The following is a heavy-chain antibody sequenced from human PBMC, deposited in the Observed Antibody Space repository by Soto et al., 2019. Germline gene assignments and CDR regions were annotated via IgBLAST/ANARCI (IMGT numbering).Heavy chain of an antibody. V-gene: IGHV1-69*01. Sequence: QVQLVQSGAEVKQPGSSVKVSCKASGGTFTSYAINWVRQAPGQGLEWMGGIIPIFAIANYAQKFQGRVTIAADESTSTAYMELSSLRSEDTAVYYCAIRSRPGRNAMDVWGQGTTVTVSS. D-gene: IGHD1-26*01. CDR3: AIRSRPGRNAMDV. CDR2: IIPIFAIA. CDR1: GGTFTSYA. J-gene: IGHJ6*02.